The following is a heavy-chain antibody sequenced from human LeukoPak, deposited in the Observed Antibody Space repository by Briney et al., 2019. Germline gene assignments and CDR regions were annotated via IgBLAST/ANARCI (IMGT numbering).Heavy chain of an antibody. J-gene: IGHJ4*02. CDR1: GFTFSSYG. Sequence: PGGSLRLSCVASGFTFSSYGMHWVRQAPGKGLGWVAVIWYDGSTKYYADSVKGRFTISRDNSKNTLYLQMNSLRDEDTAVYYCAKKDGMQELGAFDYWGQGTLVTVSS. CDR2: IWYDGSTK. V-gene: IGHV3-33*06. CDR3: AKKDGMQELGAFDY. D-gene: IGHD6-13*01.